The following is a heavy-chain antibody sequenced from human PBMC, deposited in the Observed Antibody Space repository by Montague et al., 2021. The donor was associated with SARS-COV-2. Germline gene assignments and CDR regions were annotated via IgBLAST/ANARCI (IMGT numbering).Heavy chain of an antibody. D-gene: IGHD1-14*01. V-gene: IGHV3-11*05. CDR1: GFTFSDFY. CDR3: ARGIPPVD. CDR2: ISSTTIST. Sequence: SLRLSCAASGFTFSDFYMSWIRQAPGKGLECVSSISSTTISTNYADSVKGRFTISRDNAKNSLYLQMNSLRAEDTAVYYCARGIPPVDWGQGTLVTVSS. J-gene: IGHJ4*02.